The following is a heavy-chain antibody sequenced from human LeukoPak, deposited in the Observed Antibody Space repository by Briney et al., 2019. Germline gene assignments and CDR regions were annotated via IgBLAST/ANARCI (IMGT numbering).Heavy chain of an antibody. Sequence: SETLSLTRTVSGGSFSNGGYFWSCIRQHPGKGLEWIGSISYSGSTYYNPSLKSRVTISVDTSKNHFSLKLSSVTAADTAVYYCAREISGYDYVNSYFDYWGQGTLVTVSS. D-gene: IGHD5-12*01. CDR3: AREISGYDYVNSYFDY. CDR2: ISYSGST. CDR1: GGSFSNGGYF. J-gene: IGHJ4*02. V-gene: IGHV4-31*03.